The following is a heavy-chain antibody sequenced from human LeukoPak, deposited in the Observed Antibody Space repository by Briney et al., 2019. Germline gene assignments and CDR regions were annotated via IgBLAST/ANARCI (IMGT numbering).Heavy chain of an antibody. Sequence: ASVKVSCKASGYTSTSYGISWVRQAPGQGLEWMGWISAYNGNTNYAQKLQGRVTMTTDTSTSTAYMELRSLRSDDTAVYYCARDLLYFDWLAYWGQGTLVTVSS. CDR1: GYTSTSYG. CDR3: ARDLLYFDWLAY. D-gene: IGHD3-9*01. J-gene: IGHJ4*02. V-gene: IGHV1-18*01. CDR2: ISAYNGNT.